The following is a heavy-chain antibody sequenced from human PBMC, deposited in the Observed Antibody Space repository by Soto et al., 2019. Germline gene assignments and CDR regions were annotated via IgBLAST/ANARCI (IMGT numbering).Heavy chain of an antibody. D-gene: IGHD3-16*01. CDR3: ARLFVSPDLYYYYGMDV. CDR2: IYYSGST. V-gene: IGHV4-39*07. CDR1: GGSISSSSYY. J-gene: IGHJ6*02. Sequence: SVTLSLTCTVSGGSISSSSYYWGWIRQPPGKGLEWIGSIYYSGSTYYNPSLKSRVTISVDTSKNQFSLKLSSVTAADTAVYYCARLFVSPDLYYYYGMDVWGQGTTVTVSS.